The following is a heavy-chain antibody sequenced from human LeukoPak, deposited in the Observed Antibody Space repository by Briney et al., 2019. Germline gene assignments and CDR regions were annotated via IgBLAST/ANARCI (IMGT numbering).Heavy chain of an antibody. CDR3: AREGMPQWLDSTALDPVLWFDY. J-gene: IGHJ4*02. D-gene: IGHD6-19*01. V-gene: IGHV3-7*03. Sequence: GGSLRLSCAASGFTFSSYWMSWVRQAPGKGLEWVANIKQDGSEKYYVDSVKGRFTISRDNAKNSLYLQMNSLRAEDTAVYYCAREGMPQWLDSTALDPVLWFDYWGQGTLVTVSS. CDR2: IKQDGSEK. CDR1: GFTFSSYW.